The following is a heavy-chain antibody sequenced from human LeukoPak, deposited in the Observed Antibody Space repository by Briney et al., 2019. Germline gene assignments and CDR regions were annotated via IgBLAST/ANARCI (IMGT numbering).Heavy chain of an antibody. D-gene: IGHD3-22*01. Sequence: ASVKVSCKASGYTFTGYYMHWVRQAPGQGLEWMGWINPNSGGTNYAQKFQGRVTMTRDTSISTAYMELSRLRPDDTAVYYCARAYYDSSGYLLDYWGQGTLVTVSS. J-gene: IGHJ4*02. CDR2: INPNSGGT. CDR1: GYTFTGYY. CDR3: ARAYYDSSGYLLDY. V-gene: IGHV1-2*02.